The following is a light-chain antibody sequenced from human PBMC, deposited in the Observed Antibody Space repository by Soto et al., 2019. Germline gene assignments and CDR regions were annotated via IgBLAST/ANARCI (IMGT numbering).Light chain of an antibody. CDR3: MQGIHSTI. CDR2: QVS. CDR1: HILVYSDGNTY. J-gene: IGKJ2*01. Sequence: DAVMTLAPLSLSGTLGQPASVGFSCSHILVYSDGNTYLNWFQQRPGQSPRRLIYQVSKRDSGVSDRFSGSGSGTDFTLKISRVEAEDVGVYYRMQGIHSTIFGQGSEVDIK. V-gene: IGKV2-30*01.